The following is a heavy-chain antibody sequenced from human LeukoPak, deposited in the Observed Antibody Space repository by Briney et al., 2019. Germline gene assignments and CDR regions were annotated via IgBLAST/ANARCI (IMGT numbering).Heavy chain of an antibody. V-gene: IGHV4-59*01. J-gene: IGHJ4*02. CDR2: MCYSGST. CDR1: GGSMSSYY. CDR3: ARDGGLVGATPYFDY. Sequence: SETLSLTCTVSGGSMSSYYWGWLREPPGKGREGVGYMCYSGSTNYNPSLKRRSTISVETCKNQFSLKLSSVPAADTAVYYCARDGGLVGATPYFDYWGQGTLVTLSS. D-gene: IGHD1-26*01.